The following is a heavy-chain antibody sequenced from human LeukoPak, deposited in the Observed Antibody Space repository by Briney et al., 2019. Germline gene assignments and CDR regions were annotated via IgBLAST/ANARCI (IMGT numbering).Heavy chain of an antibody. J-gene: IGHJ6*02. CDR3: ARDYGDYLYGMDV. D-gene: IGHD4-17*01. CDR1: GGSISSYY. Sequence: KPSETLSLTCTVSGGSISSYYWSWIRPPPGKGLEWIGYIYYSGSTNYNPSLKSRVTISVDTSKNQFSLKLSSVTAADTAVYYCARDYGDYLYGMDVWGQGTTVTVSS. V-gene: IGHV4-59*12. CDR2: IYYSGST.